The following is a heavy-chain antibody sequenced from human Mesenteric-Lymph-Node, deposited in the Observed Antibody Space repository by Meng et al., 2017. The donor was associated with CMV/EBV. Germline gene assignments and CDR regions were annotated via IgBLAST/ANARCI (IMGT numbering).Heavy chain of an antibody. CDR3: TADQQGRGDERH. J-gene: IGHJ4*02. D-gene: IGHD6-13*01. CDR1: GFSFTTYA. Sequence: GESLKISCAASGFSFTTYAMGWVRQAPGKGLEWLSSISGSGSSKFHADSVRGRFTISRDNSKNTLYLQMNSLRADDTAVYYCTADQQGRGDERHWGQGTLVTVSS. V-gene: IGHV3-23*01. CDR2: ISGSGSSK.